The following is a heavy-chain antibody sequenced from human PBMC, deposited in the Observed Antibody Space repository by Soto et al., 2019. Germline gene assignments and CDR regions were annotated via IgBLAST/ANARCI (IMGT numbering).Heavy chain of an antibody. D-gene: IGHD5-12*01. CDR2: IKQNGSEK. Sequence: PGGSLRLSCTASGFTFSSYWMSWVRQAPGKGLEWVANIKQNGSEKYNVNSVKGRFTISRDNAKNSLYLQMNSLRAEDTAVYYCARENVDIVATFLTYYYYYGMDVWGQGTTVTVSS. CDR1: GFTFSSYW. J-gene: IGHJ6*02. V-gene: IGHV3-7*01. CDR3: ARENVDIVATFLTYYYYYGMDV.